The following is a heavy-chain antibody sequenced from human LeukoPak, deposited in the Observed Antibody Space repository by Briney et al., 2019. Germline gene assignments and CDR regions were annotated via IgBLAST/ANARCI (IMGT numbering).Heavy chain of an antibody. CDR2: ISGSGGST. V-gene: IGHV3-23*01. CDR1: GFTFSSYA. D-gene: IGHD6-6*01. Sequence: GGSLRLSCAPSGFTFSSYAMSWVRQAPGKGLEWVSAISGSGGSTYYADSVKGRFTISRDNSKNTLYLQMNSLRAEDTAVYYCAKAPYSSSGSTSYYYYYMDVWGKGTTVTVSS. CDR3: AKAPYSSSGSTSYYYYYMDV. J-gene: IGHJ6*03.